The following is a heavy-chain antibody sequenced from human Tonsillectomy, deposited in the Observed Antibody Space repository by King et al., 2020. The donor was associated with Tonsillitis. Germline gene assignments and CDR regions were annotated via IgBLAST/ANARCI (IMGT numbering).Heavy chain of an antibody. CDR2: IYWNNHE. D-gene: IGHD3-10*01. CDR3: VRTSLYHGSGTYGAAFDV. V-gene: IGHV2-5*01. Sequence: ITLKESGPTLVKPTQTLTLTCTFSGFSLSTSGVGVGWIRQPPGEALEWLALIYWNNHERYSPSLKSRLTITKDTSKNQVILTMTSMDPVDTAMYYCVRTSLYHGSGTYGAAFDVWGKGTLVTFS. J-gene: IGHJ3*01. CDR1: GFSLSTSGVG.